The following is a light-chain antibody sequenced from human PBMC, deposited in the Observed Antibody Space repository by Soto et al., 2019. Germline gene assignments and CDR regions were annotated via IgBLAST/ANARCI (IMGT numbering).Light chain of an antibody. Sequence: VMTQSPATLSVSPGERAALSCRASQSVSTNLAWYQQKPGQPPRILIYFASTRATAVPARFTAGGFGTEFTLTISSLQSEDFAVYYCQQYKNWPLLGQGTRLEIK. CDR2: FAS. CDR1: QSVSTN. J-gene: IGKJ5*01. V-gene: IGKV3-15*01. CDR3: QQYKNWPL.